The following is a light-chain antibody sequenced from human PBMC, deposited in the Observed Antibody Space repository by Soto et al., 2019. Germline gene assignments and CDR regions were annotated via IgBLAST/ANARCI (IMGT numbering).Light chain of an antibody. Sequence: DIPMTQSPSTLSASVGDRVTITCRASQSISNWLAWYQQKPWKAPKLLIYDASSLESGVPSRFSGSGSGTQFTLTISSLQPEDFATYYCQQLDTYPTITFGQGTRLEIK. CDR2: DAS. CDR3: QQLDTYPTIT. V-gene: IGKV1-5*01. CDR1: QSISNW. J-gene: IGKJ5*01.